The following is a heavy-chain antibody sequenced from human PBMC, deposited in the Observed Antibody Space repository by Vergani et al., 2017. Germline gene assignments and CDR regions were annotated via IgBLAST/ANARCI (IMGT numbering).Heavy chain of an antibody. V-gene: IGHV3-7*01. D-gene: IGHD2-8*01. J-gene: IGHJ2*01. CDR3: VRLLISPWNFDL. Sequence: EVQLVESGGGLVQPGGSLRLSCAASGFSLSRFWMSWVRQAPEKGLEWVAHISPDGSATSYVDSVKCRFTISRDNTKNSLSLQMSGLRVEATAVHYSVRLLISPWNFDLWGHGTLITVSS. CDR2: ISPDGSAT. CDR1: GFSLSRFW.